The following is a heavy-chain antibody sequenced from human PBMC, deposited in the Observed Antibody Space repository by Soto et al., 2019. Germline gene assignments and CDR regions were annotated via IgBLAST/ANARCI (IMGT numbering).Heavy chain of an antibody. CDR3: ARSGTGTTLGWFDP. CDR2: IIPILGIA. D-gene: IGHD1-1*01. V-gene: IGHV1-69*02. Sequence: QVQLVQSGAEVKKPGSSVKVSCKASGGTFSSYTISWVRQAPGQGLEWMGRIIPILGIADYAQKFQGRVTIPADKSTSTAYMELSSLRSEDTAVYYCARSGTGTTLGWFDPWGQGTLVTVSS. CDR1: GGTFSSYT. J-gene: IGHJ5*02.